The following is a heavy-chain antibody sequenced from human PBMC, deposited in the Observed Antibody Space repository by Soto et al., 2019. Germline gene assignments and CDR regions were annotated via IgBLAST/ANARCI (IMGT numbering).Heavy chain of an antibody. D-gene: IGHD1-1*01. J-gene: IGHJ4*02. Sequence: EVQLLESGGKLVQPGGSLTLSCAASGFTFSTYAMAWVRQAPGKGLEWVSGVSASGLNTDYADPVKGGFYISRDNSKNTVSLHMTSLRAEDTALYYCAKARPRRTSGYSFEYWGQGTPVTVSS. CDR3: AKARPRRTSGYSFEY. CDR1: GFTFSTYA. V-gene: IGHV3-23*01. CDR2: VSASGLNT.